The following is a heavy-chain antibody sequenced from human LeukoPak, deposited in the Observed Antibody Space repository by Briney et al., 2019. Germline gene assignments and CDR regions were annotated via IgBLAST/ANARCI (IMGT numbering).Heavy chain of an antibody. V-gene: IGHV1-18*01. CDR2: ISAYNGNK. CDR3: ARDLGVAGPLDV. D-gene: IGHD6-19*01. J-gene: IGHJ6*02. CDR1: GYTFTSYG. Sequence: GASVKVSCKASGYTFTSYGISWVRQAPGQGLEWMGWISAYNGNKKYAQKVQGRVTMTTDTSTSTAYMELRSLRSDDTAMYYCARDLGVAGPLDVWGQGTTVTVSS.